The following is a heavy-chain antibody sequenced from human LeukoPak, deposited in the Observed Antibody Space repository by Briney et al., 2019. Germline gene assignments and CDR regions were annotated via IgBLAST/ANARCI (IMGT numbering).Heavy chain of an antibody. CDR2: IYYSGST. Sequence: GTLRLSCAASGFTFSSYGMSWIRQPPGKGLEWIGYIYYSGSTNYNPSLKSRVTISVDTSKNQFSLKLSSVTAADTAVYYCARDREKFDYWGQGTLVTVSS. V-gene: IGHV4-59*01. CDR1: GFTFSSYG. J-gene: IGHJ4*02. CDR3: ARDREKFDY.